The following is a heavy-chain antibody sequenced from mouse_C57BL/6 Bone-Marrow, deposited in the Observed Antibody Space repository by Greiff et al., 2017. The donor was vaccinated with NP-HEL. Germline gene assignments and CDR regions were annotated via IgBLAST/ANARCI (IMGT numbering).Heavy chain of an antibody. V-gene: IGHV1-55*01. J-gene: IGHJ3*01. CDR2: IYPGSGST. Sequence: QVQLQQPGAELVKPGASVKMSCKASGYTFTSYWITWVKQRPGQGLEWIGDIYPGSGSTNYNEKFKSKATLTVDTSSSTAYMQLSSLTSEDSAVYYCARKGGYGSSRAYWGQGTLVTVSA. CDR1: GYTFTSYW. D-gene: IGHD1-1*01. CDR3: ARKGGYGSSRAY.